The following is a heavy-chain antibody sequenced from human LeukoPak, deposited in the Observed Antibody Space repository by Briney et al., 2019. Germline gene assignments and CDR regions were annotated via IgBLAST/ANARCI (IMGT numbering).Heavy chain of an antibody. J-gene: IGHJ4*02. CDR2: INPNSGGT. D-gene: IGHD1-14*01. V-gene: IGHV1-2*02. Sequence: ASVKVSCKASGYTFTSYGISWVRQAPGQGLEWMGWINPNSGGTNYAQKFQGRVTMTRDTSISTAYMELSRLRSDDTAFYYCAIDWYEQFTFWGQGTLVTVSS. CDR1: GYTFTSYG. CDR3: AIDWYEQFTF.